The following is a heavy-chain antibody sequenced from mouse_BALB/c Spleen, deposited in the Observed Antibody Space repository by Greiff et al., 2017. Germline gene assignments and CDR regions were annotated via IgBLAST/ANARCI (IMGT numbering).Heavy chain of an antibody. CDR2: ISCYNGAT. D-gene: IGHD2-4*01. CDR3: ARGSTMTAWFAY. CDR1: GYSFTGYY. J-gene: IGHJ3*01. Sequence: LVKTGASVKISCKASGYSFTGYYMHWVKQSHGKSLEWIGYISCYNGATSYNQKFKGKATFTVDTSSSTAYMQFNSLTSEDSAVYYCARGSTMTAWFAYWGQGTLVTVSA. V-gene: IGHV1S34*01.